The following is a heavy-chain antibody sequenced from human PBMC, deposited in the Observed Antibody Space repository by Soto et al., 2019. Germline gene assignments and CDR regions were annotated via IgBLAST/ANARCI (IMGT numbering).Heavy chain of an antibody. D-gene: IGHD4-17*01. CDR3: AREQPTMTPGALGD. CDR2: IVPILGIT. CDR1: GGTFSSYT. V-gene: IGHV1-69*08. J-gene: IGHJ4*02. Sequence: QVQLVQSGAEVKRPGSSVKVSCKASGGTFSSYTISWVRQAPGQGLEWMGRIVPILGITNYAQKFQGRVTITADKSTSTAYMELSSLKSEDTAVFYCAREQPTMTPGALGDWGQGTLVTVSS.